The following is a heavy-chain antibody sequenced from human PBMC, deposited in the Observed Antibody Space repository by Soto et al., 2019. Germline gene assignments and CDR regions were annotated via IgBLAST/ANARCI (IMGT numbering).Heavy chain of an antibody. D-gene: IGHD2-2*01. J-gene: IGHJ4*02. CDR3: AKNPWLPAAPPSTFDY. CDR2: ISGRGGSK. V-gene: IGHV3-23*01. Sequence: EVQLLESGGGLVQPGGSLRLSCAASGFTFSNYAMSWVRQAPGKGLEWVSAISGRGGSKYYADSVKGRFTISRDNSKNTLYLQMNSLRAEDTAVYYCAKNPWLPAAPPSTFDYWGQGTLVTVSS. CDR1: GFTFSNYA.